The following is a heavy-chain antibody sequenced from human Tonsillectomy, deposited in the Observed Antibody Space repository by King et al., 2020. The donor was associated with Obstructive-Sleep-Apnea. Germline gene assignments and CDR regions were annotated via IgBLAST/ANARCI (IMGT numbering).Heavy chain of an antibody. Sequence: VTLKESGPALVKPTQTLTLTCTFSGFSLTTSRVSVTWIRQPPGKALEWLARIDWEEDKYYSTSLKTRLIISKDTSKNQVVLTMTNMDPVDTATYYCARIPPAGSGSEFDYWGQGTLVTVSS. V-gene: IGHV2-70*11. J-gene: IGHJ4*02. CDR1: GFSLTTSRVS. D-gene: IGHD3-10*01. CDR2: IDWEEDK. CDR3: ARIPPAGSGSEFDY.